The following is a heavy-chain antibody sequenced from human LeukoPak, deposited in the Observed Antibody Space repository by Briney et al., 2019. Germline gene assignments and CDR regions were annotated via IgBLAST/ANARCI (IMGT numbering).Heavy chain of an antibody. CDR3: AKEYCSGEICHSYGMDV. Sequence: GRSLRLSCAASGFTFTNYAMTWVRQAPGKGLEWVSGISGRGGSAYYADSVNGRFTISRDNSKNTMYLQMSSLRAEDTAIYYCAKEYCSGEICHSYGMDVWGQGTTVTVSS. V-gene: IGHV3-23*01. CDR1: GFTFTNYA. D-gene: IGHD2-15*01. CDR2: ISGRGGSA. J-gene: IGHJ6*02.